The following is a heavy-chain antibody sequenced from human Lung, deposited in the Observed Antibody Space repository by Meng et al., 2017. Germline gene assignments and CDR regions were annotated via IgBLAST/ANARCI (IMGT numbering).Heavy chain of an antibody. J-gene: IGHJ4*02. V-gene: IGHV4-34*01. CDR3: ARGPTTMAHDFDY. CDR1: GGSFSDYY. D-gene: IGHD4-11*01. Sequence: QGHHKQWGAGLLKPSETLSLTCVVSGGSFSDYYWSWIRQPPGKGLEWIGEINHSGGTNYNPSLESRATISVDTSQNNLSLKLSSVTTADSAVYYCARGPTTMAHDFDYWGQGTLVTVSS. CDR2: INHSGGT.